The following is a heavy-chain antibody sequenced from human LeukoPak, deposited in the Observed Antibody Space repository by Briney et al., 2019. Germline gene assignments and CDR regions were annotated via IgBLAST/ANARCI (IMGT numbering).Heavy chain of an antibody. J-gene: IGHJ6*03. CDR3: ARDSQSTVTYFYYYHYMDV. Sequence: GGSLRLSCAASGFTFSDYYMSRIRQASGKGLEWVSYISSSGSTIYYADSVKGRFTISRDNAKNSLYLQMNSLRAEDTAVYYCARDSQSTVTYFYYYHYMDVWGKGTTVTVSS. V-gene: IGHV3-11*04. CDR2: ISSSGSTI. D-gene: IGHD4-17*01. CDR1: GFTFSDYY.